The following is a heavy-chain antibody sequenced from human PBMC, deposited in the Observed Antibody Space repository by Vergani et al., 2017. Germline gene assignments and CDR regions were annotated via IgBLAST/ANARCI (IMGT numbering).Heavy chain of an antibody. CDR3: ATKSCGTPGCQIGYFRE. Sequence: QVHLVESGGGVVQPARSLRLSCAVSGFTSSYYGMHWVRQAPGKGLEWVAVISYDGTQKYYADSVKGRFTISRDNSKSTLYLQMNSLRTEDTAVYYCATKSCGTPGCQIGYFREWGQGTLVTVSS. D-gene: IGHD1-1*01. CDR1: GFTSSYYG. CDR2: ISYDGTQK. J-gene: IGHJ1*01. V-gene: IGHV3-30*03.